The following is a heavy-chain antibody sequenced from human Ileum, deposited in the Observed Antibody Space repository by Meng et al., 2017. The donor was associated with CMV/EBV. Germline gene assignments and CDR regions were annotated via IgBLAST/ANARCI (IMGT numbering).Heavy chain of an antibody. Sequence: EGSLRLSCAASGFTVSSNEMSWVRQAPGKGLEWVSSISGGSTYYADSRKGRFTISRDNSKNTLHLQMNSLRAEDTAVYYCARDAVAGTKGRWFDPWGQGTLVTVSS. J-gene: IGHJ5*02. V-gene: IGHV3-38-3*01. CDR3: ARDAVAGTKGRWFDP. CDR1: GFTVSSNE. D-gene: IGHD6-19*01. CDR2: ISGGST.